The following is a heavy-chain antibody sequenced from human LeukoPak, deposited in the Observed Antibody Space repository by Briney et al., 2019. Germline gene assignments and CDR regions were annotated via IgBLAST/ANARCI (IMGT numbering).Heavy chain of an antibody. V-gene: IGHV3-15*01. Sequence: GGSLRHFCAACGFNFRNAWMRWVGPAAGKGLAGVGRIKSKTDGGTTDYAAPVKGRFTISRDDSKNTLYLQMNSLKTEDAAVYYCTTGVFFFDYWGQEPWSPSPQ. D-gene: IGHD6-6*01. J-gene: IGHJ4*01. CDR3: TTGVFFFDY. CDR2: IKSKTDGGTT. CDR1: GFNFRNAW.